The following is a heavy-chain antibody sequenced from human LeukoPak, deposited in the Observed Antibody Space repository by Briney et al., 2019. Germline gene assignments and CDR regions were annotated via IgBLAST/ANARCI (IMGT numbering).Heavy chain of an antibody. Sequence: ASMKVSCKAYGYNFNSYAMHWVRQATGQRLEWMGWINAGNGNTKYSQKFKGRVTITRDTSASTGYMEPSSLRSEDTVFFFKQKTAYDILTGYPPGAFDIWGQGTMVTVSS. CDR3: QKTAYDILTGYPPGAFDI. J-gene: IGHJ3*02. CDR1: GYNFNSYA. CDR2: INAGNGNT. V-gene: IGHV1-3*01. D-gene: IGHD3-9*01.